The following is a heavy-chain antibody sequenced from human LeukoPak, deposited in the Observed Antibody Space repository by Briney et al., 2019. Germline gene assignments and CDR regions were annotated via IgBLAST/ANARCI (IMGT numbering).Heavy chain of an antibody. CDR2: MNQDESQK. V-gene: IGHV3-7*01. CDR3: ASFEYKYSF. J-gene: IGHJ4*02. CDR1: GVTFSDFW. D-gene: IGHD2/OR15-2a*01. Sequence: PGGSLRLSCEASGVTFSDFWMTWVRQAPGKGLEWVATMNQDESQKYYVDSVKGRFTISRDNAKNALFLQMNSLRGEDTAIYYCASFEYKYSFGGQGTLVTGSS.